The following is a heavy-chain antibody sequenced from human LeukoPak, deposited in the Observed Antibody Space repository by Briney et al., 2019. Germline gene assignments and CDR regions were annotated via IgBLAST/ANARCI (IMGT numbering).Heavy chain of an antibody. V-gene: IGHV1-18*01. Sequence: ASVKVSCKASGYTFTNYGIFWVRQAPGQGLEWMGWISAYSGNTNYAQKLQGRVTMTTETSTSTAYMELESLRSDATAVYYCAISQGSYYDTSGYLGGDYWGQGTLVTVSS. CDR3: AISQGSYYDTSGYLGGDY. D-gene: IGHD3-22*01. CDR1: GYTFTNYG. CDR2: ISAYSGNT. J-gene: IGHJ4*02.